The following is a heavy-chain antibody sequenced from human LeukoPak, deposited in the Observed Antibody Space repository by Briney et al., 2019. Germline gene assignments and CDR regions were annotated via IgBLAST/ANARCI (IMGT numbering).Heavy chain of an antibody. Sequence: GGSLRLSCAASGFPFSSYSMNWVRQAPGKGLEWISYISSHSSTIYYADSVQGRFTISRDNAKNTLYLQMNSLRAEDTAVYYCARAAPFYGDWAPFDIWGQGTMVTVSS. J-gene: IGHJ3*02. CDR3: ARAAPFYGDWAPFDI. V-gene: IGHV3-48*01. CDR2: ISSHSSTI. CDR1: GFPFSSYS. D-gene: IGHD4-17*01.